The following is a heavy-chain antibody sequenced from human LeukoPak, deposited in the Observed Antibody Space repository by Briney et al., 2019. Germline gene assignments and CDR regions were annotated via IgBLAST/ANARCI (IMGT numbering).Heavy chain of an antibody. CDR3: AREGGFYRPLDY. CDR2: VHLDGRT. J-gene: IGHJ4*02. D-gene: IGHD3-3*01. Sequence: PSGTLSLNCAVSGGSVTSTNWWTWVRQPPGKGLEWIGEVHLDGRTNYNPSLTGRLTLSVDLYENHISLKLTSVTAADTAVYYCAREGGFYRPLDYLGQGTLVTVSS. CDR1: GGSVTSTNW. V-gene: IGHV4-4*02.